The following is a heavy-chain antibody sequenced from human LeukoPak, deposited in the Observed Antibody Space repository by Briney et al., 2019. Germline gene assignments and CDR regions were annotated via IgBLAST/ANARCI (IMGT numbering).Heavy chain of an antibody. Sequence: GGSLRLSCAASGFSFRSYAMSWVRQAPGKGLEWVSNITSGGDTTHYADSVKGRFTISRDNSMDTLYLQMNTLRVEDTAVYYCAKAPRGYCRKGVCYLYLWGQGTLVTGSS. V-gene: IGHV3-23*01. D-gene: IGHD2-8*01. CDR1: GFSFRSYA. CDR3: AKAPRGYCRKGVCYLYL. J-gene: IGHJ4*02. CDR2: ITSGGDTT.